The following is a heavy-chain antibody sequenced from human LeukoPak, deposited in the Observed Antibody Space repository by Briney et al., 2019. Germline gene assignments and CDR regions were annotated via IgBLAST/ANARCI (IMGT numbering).Heavy chain of an antibody. D-gene: IGHD7-27*01. CDR2: IYNSGTT. Sequence: SETLCLTCTVSVGSITSAGYYWSWIRQPPGKGLEWVGYIYNSGTTYYNPSRKSRVTVSEDTSKNQFSLKLSSVTAADTAVYFCARLTGTSYLDYLGQGTLVTVSS. J-gene: IGHJ4*02. CDR1: VGSITSAGYY. V-gene: IGHV4-31*03. CDR3: ARLTGTSYLDY.